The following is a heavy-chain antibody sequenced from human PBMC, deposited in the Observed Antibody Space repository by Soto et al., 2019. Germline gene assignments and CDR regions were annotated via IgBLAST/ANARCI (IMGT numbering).Heavy chain of an antibody. J-gene: IGHJ3*02. CDR1: GGSISSGGYS. D-gene: IGHD4-17*01. Sequence: QLQLQESGSGLVKPSQTLSLTCAVAGGSISSGGYSWNWIRQPPGKGLEWIGYIYHSGSTYYNPSPKSRVTISLDRSKDQFSLKLSSVTAADTAVYYCATMTTLTTRAIDIWGQGTMVTVSS. V-gene: IGHV4-30-2*01. CDR2: IYHSGST. CDR3: ATMTTLTTRAIDI.